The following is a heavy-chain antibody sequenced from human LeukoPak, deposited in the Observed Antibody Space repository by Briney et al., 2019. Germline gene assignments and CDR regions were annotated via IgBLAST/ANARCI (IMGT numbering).Heavy chain of an antibody. CDR1: GFTFDDYA. CDR3: AKDRGRRWLQFDY. Sequence: GGSLRLSCAASGFTFDDYAMRWVRQAPGKGLEWVSGISWNSGSIGYADSVKGRFTISRDNAKNSLYLQMNSLRAEDTALYYCAKDRGRRWLQFDYWGQGTLATVSS. D-gene: IGHD5-24*01. J-gene: IGHJ4*02. CDR2: ISWNSGSI. V-gene: IGHV3-9*01.